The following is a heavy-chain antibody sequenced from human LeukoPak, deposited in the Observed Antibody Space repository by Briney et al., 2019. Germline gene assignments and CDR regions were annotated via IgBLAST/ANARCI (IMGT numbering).Heavy chain of an antibody. D-gene: IGHD4-17*01. CDR3: ARHYFSTLTTLLRGVKKQKSRFDP. Sequence: SETLSLTCTVSGYSISSGYYWGWIRQPPGKGLEWIGSIYHSGSTYYNPSLKSRVTISVDTSKKQFSLKLSSVTAADTAVYYCARHYFSTLTTLLRGVKKQKSRFDPWGQGTLVTVSS. V-gene: IGHV4-38-2*02. CDR1: GYSISSGYY. J-gene: IGHJ5*02. CDR2: IYHSGST.